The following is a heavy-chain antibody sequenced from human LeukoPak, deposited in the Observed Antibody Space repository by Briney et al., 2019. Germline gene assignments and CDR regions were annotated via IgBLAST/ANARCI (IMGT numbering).Heavy chain of an antibody. J-gene: IGHJ4*02. CDR2: IYYSGST. D-gene: IGHD2-21*02. V-gene: IGHV4-31*03. CDR3: ARGGGDWVSADY. CDR1: GGSISSGGYS. Sequence: KTSETLSPTCTVSGGSISSGGYSWSWIRQHPGKGLEWIGYIYYSGSTYYNPSLKSRVTISVDTSKNQFSLKLSSVTAADTAVYYCARGGGDWVSADYWGQGTLVTVSS.